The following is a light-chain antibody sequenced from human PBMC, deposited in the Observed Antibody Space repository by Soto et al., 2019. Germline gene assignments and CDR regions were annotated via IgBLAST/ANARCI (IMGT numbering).Light chain of an antibody. CDR2: TAS. CDR3: LHDYSYPRT. Sequence: AIQMTQSPSSLSASVGDRVIITCRASQAIRNDLGWYQQKPGKAPKLLIYTASTLQSGVPSRFSGSGSGADFTLTIRSLQPEDSATYYCLHDYSYPRTFGQAYKVEIK. J-gene: IGKJ1*01. CDR1: QAIRND. V-gene: IGKV1-6*01.